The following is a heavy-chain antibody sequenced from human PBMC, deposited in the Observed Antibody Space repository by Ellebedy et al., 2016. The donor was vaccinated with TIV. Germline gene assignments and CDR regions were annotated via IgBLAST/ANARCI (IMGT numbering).Heavy chain of an antibody. CDR1: GFTFSSYA. CDR3: AKDLGHSSGWYKAVTLDY. Sequence: GGSLRLSXAASGFTFSSYAMSWVRQAPGKGLEWVSAISGSGGSTYYADSVKGRFTISRDNSKNTLYLQMNSLRAEDTAVYYCAKDLGHSSGWYKAVTLDYWGQGTLVTVSS. J-gene: IGHJ4*02. D-gene: IGHD6-19*01. CDR2: ISGSGGST. V-gene: IGHV3-23*01.